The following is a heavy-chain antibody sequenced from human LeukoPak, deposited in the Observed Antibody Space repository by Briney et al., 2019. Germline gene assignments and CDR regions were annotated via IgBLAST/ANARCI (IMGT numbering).Heavy chain of an antibody. CDR1: GFSFSIHT. CDR2: ISTTSTYM. V-gene: IGHV3-21*01. D-gene: IGHD3-22*01. Sequence: SGGSLRLSCAASGFSFSIHTMNWVRQAPGKGLEWVSSISTTSTYMYYADSVKGRFTISRDNAKNSLYLQMNSLRAEDTAVYYCASDDSSGFYAFEIWGQGTMVTVSS. J-gene: IGHJ3*02. CDR3: ASDDSSGFYAFEI.